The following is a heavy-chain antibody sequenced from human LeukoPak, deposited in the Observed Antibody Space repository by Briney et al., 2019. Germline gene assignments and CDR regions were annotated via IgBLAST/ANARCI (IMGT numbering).Heavy chain of an antibody. CDR1: GASISTGGFY. D-gene: IGHD3-10*01. V-gene: IGHV4-31*03. CDR2: IYYTGSV. J-gene: IGHJ6*02. Sequence: PSETLPLTCTVSGASISTGGFYWTWIRQPPGEGLEWIGYIYYTGSVDYNASLKSRLTISLDTSKNRFSLKLNSVTAADTAVYYCARDHSYYFGSQTSTLDVWGQGTAVTVSS. CDR3: ARDHSYYFGSQTSTLDV.